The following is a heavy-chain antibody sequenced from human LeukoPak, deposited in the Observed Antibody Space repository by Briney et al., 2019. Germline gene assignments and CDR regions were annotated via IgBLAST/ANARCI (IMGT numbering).Heavy chain of an antibody. CDR1: GFTFSSYS. V-gene: IGHV3-21*01. J-gene: IGHJ4*02. D-gene: IGHD3-22*01. CDR2: ISSSSSYI. CDR3: ARDFSYYDSSGYSYFDY. Sequence: RGSPRLSCAASGFTFSSYSMNWVCQAPGKGLEWVSSISSSSSYIYYADSVKGRYTISRDNAKNSLYLQMNSLRAEDTAVYYCARDFSYYDSSGYSYFDYWGQGTLVTVSS.